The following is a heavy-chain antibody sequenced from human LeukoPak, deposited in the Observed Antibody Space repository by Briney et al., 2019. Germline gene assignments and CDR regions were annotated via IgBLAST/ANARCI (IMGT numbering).Heavy chain of an antibody. CDR3: ATLSYDVWTGINWFDP. J-gene: IGHJ5*02. CDR1: GFIFSSYA. CDR2: IRTSGDI. V-gene: IGHV3-23*01. D-gene: IGHD3-3*01. Sequence: GGSLRLSCAASGFIFSSYAISWVRQAPGKGLEWVSGIRTSGDIFYADSVKGRFTISRDISKNTVYLQMNSLRAEDSAVYYRATLSYDVWTGINWFDPWGQGTLVTVSS.